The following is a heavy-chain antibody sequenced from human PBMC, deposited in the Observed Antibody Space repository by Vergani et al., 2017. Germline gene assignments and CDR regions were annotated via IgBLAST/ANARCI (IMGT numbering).Heavy chain of an antibody. CDR2: ISYDGSNK. J-gene: IGHJ4*02. CDR1: GFTFSSYA. CDR3: ARALYDFWSGYSHFDY. D-gene: IGHD3-3*01. V-gene: IGHV3-30-3*01. Sequence: QVQLVESGGGVVQPGRSLRLSCAASGFTFSSYAMHWVRQAPGKGLEWVAVISYDGSNKYYADSAKGRFTISRDNSKNTLYLQMNSLRAEDTAVYYCARALYDFWSGYSHFDYWGQGTLVTVSS.